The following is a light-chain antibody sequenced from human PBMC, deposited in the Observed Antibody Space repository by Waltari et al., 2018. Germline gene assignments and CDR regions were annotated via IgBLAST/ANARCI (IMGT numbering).Light chain of an antibody. V-gene: IGLV2-14*01. CDR1: SGDIGSYNY. CDR3: SSYTTSSTWV. CDR2: DVR. J-gene: IGLJ3*02. Sequence: QSALPQPASVSGSPGQSITIPCTGTSGDIGSYNYVSWYQQYPGKAPKLMISDVRKRPSGVSNRFSGSKSGNTASLTISGLQAEDEADYYCSSYTTSSTWVFGGGTKLTVL.